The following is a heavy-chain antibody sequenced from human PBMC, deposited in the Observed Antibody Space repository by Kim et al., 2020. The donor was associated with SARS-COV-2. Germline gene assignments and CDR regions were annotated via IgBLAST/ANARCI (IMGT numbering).Heavy chain of an antibody. CDR1: GFTFSIYS. CDR3: ARVGPRGYTVDC. CDR2: ISSTSRNI. V-gene: IGHV3-48*02. D-gene: IGHD5-12*01. Sequence: GGSLRLSCAASGFTFSIYSIDWVRQAPGKGLEWIIYISSTSRNIYYADSVKGRFTVSRDNAENSVYLQMDSLTDEDTAIYYCARVGPRGYTVDCWGQGTPVTVSS. J-gene: IGHJ4*02.